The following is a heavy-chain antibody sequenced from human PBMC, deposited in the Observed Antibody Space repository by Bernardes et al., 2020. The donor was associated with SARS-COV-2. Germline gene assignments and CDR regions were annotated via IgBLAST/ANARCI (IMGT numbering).Heavy chain of an antibody. CDR2: ISPRSDSV. CDR3: ARELIELTVYAGEAFRPLES. V-gene: IGHV3-21*01. J-gene: IGHJ4*02. Sequence: GGSLRLSCTGSEFSFSSHSMKWVRQAPGKGLEWLASISPRSDSVTYRESVKGRFTISRDNARNSLYLQMNSLRAEDTAVYYCARELIELTVYAGEAFRPLESWGQGTLVTVSS. D-gene: IGHD3-16*02. CDR1: EFSFSSHS.